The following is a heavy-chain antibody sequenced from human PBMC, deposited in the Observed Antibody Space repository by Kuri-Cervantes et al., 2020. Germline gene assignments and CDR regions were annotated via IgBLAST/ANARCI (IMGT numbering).Heavy chain of an antibody. CDR2: ININTGNP. V-gene: IGHV7-4-1*02. D-gene: IGHD4-17*01. CDR3: ARDTDYGDYASFLVFDY. Sequence: ASVKVSCKASGYTFTSYAMNWVRQAPGQGLEWMGWININTGNPTYAQGLTGRFVFSLDTSVSTAYLQISSLKAEDTAVYYCARDTDYGDYASFLVFDYWGQGTLVTVS. J-gene: IGHJ4*02. CDR1: GYTFTSYA.